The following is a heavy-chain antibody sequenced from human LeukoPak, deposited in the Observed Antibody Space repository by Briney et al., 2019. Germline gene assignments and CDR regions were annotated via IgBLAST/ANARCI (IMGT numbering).Heavy chain of an antibody. V-gene: IGHV4-59*12. CDR1: GGSISTYW. CDR3: AREIVGGFNPGAY. J-gene: IGHJ4*02. CDR2: IYYTGRT. Sequence: SETLSLTCTVSGGSISTYWWSWIRQPPGKGLEWIAYIYYTGRTNYNPSLRSRITISVDRYKTQFSLKLSSVTAADTAVYYCAREIVGGFNPGAYWGQGTLVTVSS. D-gene: IGHD1-14*01.